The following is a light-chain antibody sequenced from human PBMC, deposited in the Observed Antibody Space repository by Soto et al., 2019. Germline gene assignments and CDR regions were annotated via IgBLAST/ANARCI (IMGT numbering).Light chain of an antibody. CDR2: GNS. Sequence: HSVLTQPPSVSGAPGQRVTMSCTGSSSNIGAGYDVLWYQQLPGTAPKLLIYGNSNRPSGVPDRFSGSKSGTSASLAITGLQAEDEADYYCQSYDSSLSGWVFGGGTKLTVL. J-gene: IGLJ3*02. CDR3: QSYDSSLSGWV. V-gene: IGLV1-40*01. CDR1: SSNIGAGYD.